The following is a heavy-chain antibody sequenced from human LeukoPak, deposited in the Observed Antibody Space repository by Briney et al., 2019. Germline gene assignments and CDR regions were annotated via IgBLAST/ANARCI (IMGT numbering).Heavy chain of an antibody. CDR2: ISYDGSNK. D-gene: IGHD4-17*01. J-gene: IGHJ6*03. CDR1: GFTFSSYA. Sequence: GGSLRLSCAASGFTFSSYAMHWVRQAPGKGLEWVAVISYDGSNKYYADSVKGRFTISRDNSKNTLYLQMNSLRAEDTAVYYCARDAGKTYGYYYYYMDVWGKGTTVTVSS. CDR3: ARDAGKTYGYYYYYMDV. V-gene: IGHV3-30*04.